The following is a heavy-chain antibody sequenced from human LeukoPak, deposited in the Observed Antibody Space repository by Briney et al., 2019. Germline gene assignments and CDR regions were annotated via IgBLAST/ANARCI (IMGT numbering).Heavy chain of an antibody. V-gene: IGHV4-4*02. CDR2: IYHSGST. CDR3: ARDAYYYGSGSPYYFDY. J-gene: IGHJ4*02. Sequence: PSGTLSLTCAVSGGSISSSNWWSWVRQPPGKGLEWIGEIYHSGSTNYNPSLKSRVTISVDTSKNQFSLKLSSVTAADTAVYYCARDAYYYGSGSPYYFDYWGQGTLVTVSS. D-gene: IGHD3-10*01. CDR1: GGSISSSNW.